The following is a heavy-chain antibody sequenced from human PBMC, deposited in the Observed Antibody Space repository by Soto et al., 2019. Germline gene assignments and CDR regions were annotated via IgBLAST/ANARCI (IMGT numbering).Heavy chain of an antibody. Sequence: QVQLQESGPGQVKPSETLFLTCTVSGGSVSSGTYYWSWIRQPAGKGLEWMGYIYRGSPNYNPSLESRATISVDTSRTQFSLMLSSVTAEDTAVYYCSRDQGLGAGYFALWGRGTLVTVSS. J-gene: IGHJ2*01. CDR2: IYRGSP. V-gene: IGHV4-61*01. CDR3: SRDQGLGAGYFAL. CDR1: GGSVSSGTYY. D-gene: IGHD7-27*01.